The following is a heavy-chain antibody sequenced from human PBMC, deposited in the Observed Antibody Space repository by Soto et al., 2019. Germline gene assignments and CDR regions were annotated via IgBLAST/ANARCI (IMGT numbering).Heavy chain of an antibody. V-gene: IGHV3-53*04. J-gene: IGHJ6*04. CDR3: AVKTDSIPSGWDA. Sequence: EVQLVESVGGLVQPGGSLRLSCTASGFAVRHNYMTWVRQAPGKGLEWVSLIYSGGDTAYADSVKGRFTISRHTSQNTLYLQMNSLRADDTAVYYCAVKTDSIPSGWDAWGKGTAVTVSS. D-gene: IGHD3-10*01. CDR2: IYSGGDT. CDR1: GFAVRHNY.